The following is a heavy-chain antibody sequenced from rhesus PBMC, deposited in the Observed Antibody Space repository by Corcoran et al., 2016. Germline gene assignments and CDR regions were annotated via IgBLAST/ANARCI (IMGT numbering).Heavy chain of an antibody. Sequence: EVRLVESGGGLVQPGGSLRLSCAASGFTFSDYYMSWVRQARGKGPEWVRFIIDKSNGGTAEYSASVQGRFTSARYESKSIASLQRNSLKTEDTAVYYCARSSGWSPWGFDYWGQGVLVTVSS. D-gene: IGHD6S26*01. CDR1: GFTFSDYY. CDR3: ARSSGWSPWGFDY. V-gene: IGHV3-116*02. CDR2: IIDKSNGGTA. J-gene: IGHJ4*01.